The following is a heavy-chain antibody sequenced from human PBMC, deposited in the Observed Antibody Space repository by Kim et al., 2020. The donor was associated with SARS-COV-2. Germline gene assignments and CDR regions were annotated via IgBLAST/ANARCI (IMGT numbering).Heavy chain of an antibody. CDR3: ARRIAVAGHWYFDL. D-gene: IGHD6-19*01. Sequence: PSLKSRVTISVDTSKSQFSLKLSSVTAADTAVYFCARRIAVAGHWYFDLWGRGTLVTVSS. V-gene: IGHV4-39*01. J-gene: IGHJ2*01.